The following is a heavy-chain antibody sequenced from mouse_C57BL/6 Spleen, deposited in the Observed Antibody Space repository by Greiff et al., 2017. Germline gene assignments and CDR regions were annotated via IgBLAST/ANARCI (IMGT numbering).Heavy chain of an antibody. Sequence: EVHLVESGGGLVQPGGSLSLSCAASGFTFTDYYMSWVRQPPGKALEWLGFIRNKANGYTTEYSASVKGRFTISRDNSQSILYLQMDALRAEDSATYYCARYSYYGSSFYWYFDVWGTGTTVTVSS. D-gene: IGHD1-1*01. V-gene: IGHV7-3*01. CDR3: ARYSYYGSSFYWYFDV. CDR1: GFTFTDYY. J-gene: IGHJ1*03. CDR2: IRNKANGYTT.